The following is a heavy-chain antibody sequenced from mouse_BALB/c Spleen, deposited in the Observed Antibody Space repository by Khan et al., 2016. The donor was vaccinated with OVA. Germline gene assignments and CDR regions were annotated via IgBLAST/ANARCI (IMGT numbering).Heavy chain of an antibody. J-gene: IGHJ3*01. Sequence: QVQLKQSGAELVKPGASVKLSCKAPGYTFTSYDINWVRQRPEQGLEWIGWMFPGDGSTKYNENFKGKATLTTDKSSSTAYMQLSRLTSEDSGVYFCGRGGYGGFAYWGQGTLVTVSA. V-gene: IGHV1-85*01. D-gene: IGHD2-14*01. CDR2: MFPGDGST. CDR1: GYTFTSYD. CDR3: GRGGYGGFAY.